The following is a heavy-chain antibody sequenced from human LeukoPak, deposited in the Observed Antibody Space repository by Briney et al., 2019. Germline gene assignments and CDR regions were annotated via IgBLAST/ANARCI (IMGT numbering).Heavy chain of an antibody. Sequence: SETLSLTCTVSGGSISSCSYYWSWIRQPAGKGLEWIGRIYTSGSTDYNPSLKSRVTISVDTSKNQFSLKLSSVTAADTAVYYCARDSPIVVISFRVYWGQGTLVTVSS. D-gene: IGHD3-22*01. CDR1: GGSISSCSYY. CDR3: ARDSPIVVISFRVY. CDR2: IYTSGST. J-gene: IGHJ4*02. V-gene: IGHV4-61*02.